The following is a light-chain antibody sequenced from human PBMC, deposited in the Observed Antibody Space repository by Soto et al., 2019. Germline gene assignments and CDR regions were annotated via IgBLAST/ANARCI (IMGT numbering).Light chain of an antibody. V-gene: IGKV3-20*01. CDR3: LQYGSSPGT. J-gene: IGKJ1*01. CDR2: GAS. Sequence: EIVLTQTPGTLSLSPGERATLSCRASQSVSSIYLAWYQQKPGQAPRLLIYGASSRATGIPDRFSGSGSGTDFTLTISRLEPEDFAVYYCLQYGSSPGTFGQGTKVEIK. CDR1: QSVSSIY.